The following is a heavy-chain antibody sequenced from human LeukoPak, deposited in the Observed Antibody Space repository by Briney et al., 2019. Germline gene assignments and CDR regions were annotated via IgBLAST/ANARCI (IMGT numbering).Heavy chain of an antibody. CDR1: SGSISSGEYY. Sequence: SSQTLSLTCTVSSGSISSGEYYWSWIRQPPGKGLEWIGNIYDSGSIYYTPSLKSRVIISVDTSKNQFSLKLSSVTAADTAVYYCARGGDFWSGFFDWGQGTLVTVSS. J-gene: IGHJ4*02. V-gene: IGHV4-30-4*01. D-gene: IGHD3-3*01. CDR2: IYDSGSI. CDR3: ARGGDFWSGFFD.